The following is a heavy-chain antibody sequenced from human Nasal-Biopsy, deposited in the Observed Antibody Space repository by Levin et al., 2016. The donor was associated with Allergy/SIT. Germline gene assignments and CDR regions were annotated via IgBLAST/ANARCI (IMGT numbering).Heavy chain of an antibody. CDR1: GYSFSTYW. D-gene: IGHD2-21*01. Sequence: GESLKISCKGSGYSFSTYWIGWVRQMPGKGLEWMGIFYPGDSDTRNSPSFQGQVTFSADKSISTAYLQWSSLKASDTAMYYCARSRCGGDKCYSGFDLWGQGTLVSVSS. V-gene: IGHV5-51*01. CDR3: ARSRCGGDKCYSGFDL. J-gene: IGHJ4*02. CDR2: FYPGDSDT.